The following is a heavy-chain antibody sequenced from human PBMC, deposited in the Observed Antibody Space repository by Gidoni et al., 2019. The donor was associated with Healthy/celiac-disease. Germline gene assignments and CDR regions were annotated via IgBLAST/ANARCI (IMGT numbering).Heavy chain of an antibody. CDR1: GYTFTSSY. CDR3: ASGGEAYSGSYYNPFEIDY. V-gene: IGHV1-46*01. D-gene: IGHD1-26*01. Sequence: QVQLVQSGAEVKKPGASVRVSCKASGYTFTSSYMTWVRQAPGQGLEWMGIINPSGGSTSYAQKFQSRVTMTRDTSTSTVYMELSSLRSEDTAVYYCASGGEAYSGSYYNPFEIDYWGQGTLVTVSS. J-gene: IGHJ4*02. CDR2: INPSGGST.